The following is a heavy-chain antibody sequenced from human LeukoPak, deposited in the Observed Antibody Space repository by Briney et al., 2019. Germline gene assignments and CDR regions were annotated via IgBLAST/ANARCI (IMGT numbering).Heavy chain of an antibody. V-gene: IGHV1-2*02. J-gene: IGHJ4*02. Sequence: VASVKVSCKASGYTFTGYYMHWVRQAPGQGLEWMGWINPNSGGTNYAQKFQGRVTMTRDTSISTAYMELSRLRSDDTAVYYCARDSQYCSGGSCYGYWGQGTLVTVSS. CDR3: ARDSQYCSGGSCYGY. D-gene: IGHD2-15*01. CDR1: GYTFTGYY. CDR2: INPNSGGT.